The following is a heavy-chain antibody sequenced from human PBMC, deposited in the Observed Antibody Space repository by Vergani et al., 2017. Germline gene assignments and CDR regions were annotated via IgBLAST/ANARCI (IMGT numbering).Heavy chain of an antibody. V-gene: IGHV4-30-4*01. CDR3: ASKLRYFDWSSSGAFDI. J-gene: IGHJ3*02. Sequence: QVQLQESGPGLVKPSQTLSLTCTVFGGSISSGDYYWSWIRQPPGKGLEWIGYIYYSGSTYYNPSLKSRVTISVDTSKNQFSLKLSSVTAADTAVYYCASKLRYFDWSSSGAFDIWGQGTMVTVSS. CDR2: IYYSGST. D-gene: IGHD3-9*01. CDR1: GGSISSGDYY.